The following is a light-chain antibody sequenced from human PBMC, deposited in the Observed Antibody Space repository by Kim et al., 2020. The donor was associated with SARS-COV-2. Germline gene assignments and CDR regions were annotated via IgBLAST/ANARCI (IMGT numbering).Light chain of an antibody. CDR1: HGISNH. Sequence: SASVGDSITITCRASHGISNHLAWFQQRPGKAPKSLIFAASRLQSGVPSRFSGSGTDTQFTLTISGLQPEDFATYFCQEYNSYPHTFGQGTKLEIK. CDR2: AAS. J-gene: IGKJ2*01. V-gene: IGKV1-16*01. CDR3: QEYNSYPHT.